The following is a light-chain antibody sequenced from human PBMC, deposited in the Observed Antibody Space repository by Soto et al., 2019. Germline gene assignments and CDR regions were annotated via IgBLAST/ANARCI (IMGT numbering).Light chain of an antibody. Sequence: QSALTQPASVSGSPGQSITISCTGTSSDVGGYNYVSWYQQHPGKAPKLMIYVVCNRPSGVSNRFSGSKSGNTASLTISGLQAADEADYYCNSYTSSGTLGVFGTGTKLTVL. V-gene: IGLV2-14*01. CDR2: VVC. J-gene: IGLJ1*01. CDR1: SSDVGGYNY. CDR3: NSYTSSGTLGV.